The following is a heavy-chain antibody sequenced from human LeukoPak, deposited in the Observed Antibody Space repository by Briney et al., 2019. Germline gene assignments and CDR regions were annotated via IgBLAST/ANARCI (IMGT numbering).Heavy chain of an antibody. V-gene: IGHV3-74*01. D-gene: IGHD1-26*01. CDR1: GFSVSSYW. Sequence: GGSLRLSCAASGFSVSSYWMHWVRQAPGKGLVWVSRIKSDESSASYADSVKGRFTISRDNAKNTLYLQMNSLRAEDTAVYYCARGSSSGSSLGPIDFWGQGTLVTVSS. CDR2: IKSDESSA. J-gene: IGHJ4*02. CDR3: ARGSSSGSSLGPIDF.